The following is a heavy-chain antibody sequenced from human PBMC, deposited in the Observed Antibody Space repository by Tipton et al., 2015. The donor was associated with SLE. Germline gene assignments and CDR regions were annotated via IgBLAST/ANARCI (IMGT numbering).Heavy chain of an antibody. D-gene: IGHD6-19*01. CDR3: ARGGKQWLPDAFDI. Sequence: LRLSCAVYGGSFSGYYWSWIRQPPGKGLEWIGEINHSGSTNYNPSLKSRVTISVDTSKNQFSLKLSSVTAADTAVYYCARGGKQWLPDAFDIWGQGTMVTVSS. CDR2: INHSGST. J-gene: IGHJ3*02. CDR1: GGSFSGYY. V-gene: IGHV4-34*01.